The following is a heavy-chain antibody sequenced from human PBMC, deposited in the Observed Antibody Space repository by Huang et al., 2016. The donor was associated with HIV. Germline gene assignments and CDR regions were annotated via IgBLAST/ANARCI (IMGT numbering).Heavy chain of an antibody. J-gene: IGHJ4*02. CDR1: GYTFTNYA. CDR3: ARGFSSWANSDY. D-gene: IGHD6-13*01. CDR2: INTNTGNP. Sequence: QVQLVKSGSELKKPGASVKGSCKAPGYTFTNYAMNWVRQAPGQGLEWMGWINTNTGNPAYAQGVTGRFVVSVDTAVSTAYLQISSLKAEDTAMYYCARGFSSWANSDYWGQGTLVTVSS. V-gene: IGHV7-4-1*02.